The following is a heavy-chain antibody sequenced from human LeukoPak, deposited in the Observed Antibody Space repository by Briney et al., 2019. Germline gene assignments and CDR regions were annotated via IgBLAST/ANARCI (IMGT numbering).Heavy chain of an antibody. V-gene: IGHV4-34*01. CDR2: INHSGST. J-gene: IGHJ5*02. Sequence: SETLSPTCAVYGGSFSGYYWSWIRQPPGKGLEWIGEINHSGSTNYNPSLKSRVTISVDTSKNQFSLKLSSVTAADTAVYYCAREVRSSGWLGGWFDPWGQGTLVTVSS. D-gene: IGHD6-19*01. CDR3: AREVRSSGWLGGWFDP. CDR1: GGSFSGYY.